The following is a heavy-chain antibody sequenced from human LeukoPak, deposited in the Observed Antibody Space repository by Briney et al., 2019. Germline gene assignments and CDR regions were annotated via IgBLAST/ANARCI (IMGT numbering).Heavy chain of an antibody. V-gene: IGHV3-48*02. J-gene: IGHJ4*02. Sequence: GGSLRLYCAASGFTFSSYTMNWVCQAPGRGLEWVSYISSSSSTIYYADSVKGRFTISRDNAKNSLYLQMDSLRDEDTAVYYCAPRGVVVNYWGQGTLVTVSS. D-gene: IGHD3-22*01. CDR2: ISSSSSTI. CDR3: APRGVVVNY. CDR1: GFTFSSYT.